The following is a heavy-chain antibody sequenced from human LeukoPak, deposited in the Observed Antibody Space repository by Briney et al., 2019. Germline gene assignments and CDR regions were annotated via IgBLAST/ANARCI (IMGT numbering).Heavy chain of an antibody. CDR2: GSI. V-gene: IGHV3-9*01. CDR3: AKDIFGGGSYGYYYYYGMDV. J-gene: IGHJ6*02. Sequence: GSIGYADSVKGRFTISRDNAKNSLYLQMNSLRAEDTALYYCAKDIFGGGSYGYYYYYGMDVWGQGTTVTVSS. D-gene: IGHD1-26*01.